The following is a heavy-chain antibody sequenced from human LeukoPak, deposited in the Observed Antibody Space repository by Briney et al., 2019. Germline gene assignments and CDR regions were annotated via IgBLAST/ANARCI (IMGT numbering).Heavy chain of an antibody. J-gene: IGHJ6*04. CDR1: GGTFSSYA. V-gene: IGHV1-69*05. Sequence: SVKVSCKASGGTFSSYAISWVRQAPGQGLEWMGGIIPIFDTANYAQKFQGRVTITTDESTSTAYMELSSLRSEDTAGYFCAGSCFGEAYLRDVWGKGTTVTVSS. D-gene: IGHD3-10*01. CDR3: AGSCFGEAYLRDV. CDR2: IIPIFDTA.